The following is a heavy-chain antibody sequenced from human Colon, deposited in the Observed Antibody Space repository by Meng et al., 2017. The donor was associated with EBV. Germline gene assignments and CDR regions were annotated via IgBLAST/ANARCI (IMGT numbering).Heavy chain of an antibody. CDR1: GGPFSGFY. J-gene: IGHJ4*02. CDR3: ARSRWLLLQL. D-gene: IGHD3-22*01. V-gene: IGHV4-34*01. Sequence: QVPLQLSGGCLLESSETLSLTWTVYGGPFSGFYWTWIRQSPGKGLEWIGEIDDIENIIYNPSLKGRVTISGDTSKNQFSLNVSSVTAADTAVYYCARSRWLLLQLWGQGTLVTVSS. CDR2: IDDIENI.